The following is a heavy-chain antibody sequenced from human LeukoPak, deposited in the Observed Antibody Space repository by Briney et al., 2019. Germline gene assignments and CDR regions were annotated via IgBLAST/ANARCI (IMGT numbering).Heavy chain of an antibody. CDR2: ILPIFGTT. J-gene: IGHJ3*02. D-gene: IGHD2-15*01. V-gene: IGHV1-69*13. CDR3: GRVSCGGNCYSLIGTFDI. CDR1: GGTFKNYA. Sequence: SVKVSCKASGGTFKNYAISWVRQAPGQRLEWMGGILPIFGTTNYAQKFQARVTITADESTSTAYMEMSSLRSEDTAVYYCGRVSCGGNCYSLIGTFDIWGQGTMVTVPS.